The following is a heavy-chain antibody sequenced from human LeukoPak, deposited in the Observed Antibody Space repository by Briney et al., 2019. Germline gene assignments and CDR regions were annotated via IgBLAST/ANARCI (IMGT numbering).Heavy chain of an antibody. CDR2: INWNGGST. Sequence: PGGSLRLSCAVSGFTFSNAWMSWVRQAPGKGLEWVSGINWNGGSTFYADSVKGRFTISRDNSKNTLYLQMNSLRAEDTAVYYCAKDRRSQRAYCGGDCYFDFDYWGQGTLVTVSS. D-gene: IGHD2-21*02. CDR3: AKDRRSQRAYCGGDCYFDFDY. V-gene: IGHV3-20*04. J-gene: IGHJ4*02. CDR1: GFTFSNAW.